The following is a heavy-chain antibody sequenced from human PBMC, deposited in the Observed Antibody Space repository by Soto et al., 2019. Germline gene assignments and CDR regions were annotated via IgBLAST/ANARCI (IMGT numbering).Heavy chain of an antibody. J-gene: IGHJ3*02. CDR1: GGSISSGGYY. CDR3: ARTYCGGDCYFAFDI. D-gene: IGHD2-21*02. CDR2: IYYSGST. V-gene: IGHV4-31*03. Sequence: SETLSLTCTVSGGSISSGGYYWSWIRQHPGKGLEWIGYIYYSGSTYYNPSLKSRVTISVDTSKNQFSLKLSSVTAADSAVYCCARTYCGGDCYFAFDIWGQGTMVTVSS.